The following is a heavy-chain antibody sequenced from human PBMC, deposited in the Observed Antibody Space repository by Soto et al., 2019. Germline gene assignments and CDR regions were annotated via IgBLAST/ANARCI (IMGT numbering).Heavy chain of an antibody. V-gene: IGHV3-15*01. J-gene: IGHJ5*02. CDR3: CVVKRLDQYSTSGYWFDP. CDR1: GFTFSHAW. D-gene: IGHD2-15*01. CDR2: IKSKADGETK. Sequence: GGSLRLSCAASGFTFSHAWMSWVRQAPGKGLEWVGGIKSKADGETKDYGAPVRGRFTISRDDAKDTLYLQMNSLRIEDTAFHYCCVVKRLDQYSTSGYWFDPWGPGTLVTVSS.